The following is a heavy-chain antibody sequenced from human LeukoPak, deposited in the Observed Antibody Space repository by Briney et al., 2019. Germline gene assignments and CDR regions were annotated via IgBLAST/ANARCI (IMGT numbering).Heavy chain of an antibody. CDR2: IIPIFGTA. J-gene: IGHJ4*02. V-gene: IGHV1-69*13. D-gene: IGHD2-2*01. CDR1: GGTFSSYA. Sequence: SVKVSCKASGGTFSSYAISWVRQAPGQGLEWMGGIIPIFGTANYAQKFQGRVTITADESTSTAYMELSSLRSEDTAVYYCARTVVPAAMNGNYFDYWGQGTLVTVSS. CDR3: ARTVVPAAMNGNYFDY.